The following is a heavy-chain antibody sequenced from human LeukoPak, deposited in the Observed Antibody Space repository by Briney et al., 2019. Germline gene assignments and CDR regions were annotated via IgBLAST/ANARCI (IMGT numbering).Heavy chain of an antibody. CDR2: TYYRSKWYN. Sequence: SQTLSLTCAISGDSVSSNSAAWTWIRQSPSRGLEWLGRTYYRSKWYNDYAVSVKSRITINPDTSKNQFSLKLSSVTAADTAVYYCARGAPYLYQLLRGDRWYYFDYWGQGTLVTVSS. CDR3: ARGAPYLYQLLRGDRWYYFDY. V-gene: IGHV6-1*01. J-gene: IGHJ4*02. CDR1: GDSVSSNSAA. D-gene: IGHD2-2*01.